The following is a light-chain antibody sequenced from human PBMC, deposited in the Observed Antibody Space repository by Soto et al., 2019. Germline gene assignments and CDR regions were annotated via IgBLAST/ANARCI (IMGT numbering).Light chain of an antibody. CDR3: LQHNRYPRT. J-gene: IGKJ4*01. CDR2: TTS. V-gene: IGKV1-17*03. CDR1: QGISNY. Sequence: DVPMTQSPSAVSASVGDRVNITCRASQGISNYLAWFQQKPGKVPKRLIYTTSTLQSGVPSRFSGSRSGTEFTRTLSSLQPEDIATYYCLQHNRYPRTFGGGTKVEIK.